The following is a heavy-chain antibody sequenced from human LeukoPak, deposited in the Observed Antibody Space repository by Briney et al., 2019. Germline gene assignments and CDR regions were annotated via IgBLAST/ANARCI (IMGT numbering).Heavy chain of an antibody. CDR2: IYSGGST. CDR1: GFTVSSNY. Sequence: GGSLRLSCAASGFTVSSNYMSWVRQAPGKGLEWVSVIYSGGSTYYADSVKGRFTISRDNSKNTLYLQMNSLRAEDTAVYYCARGAPVVWVDYWGQGTLVTVSS. CDR3: ARGAPVVWVDY. V-gene: IGHV3-53*01. J-gene: IGHJ4*02. D-gene: IGHD2-8*02.